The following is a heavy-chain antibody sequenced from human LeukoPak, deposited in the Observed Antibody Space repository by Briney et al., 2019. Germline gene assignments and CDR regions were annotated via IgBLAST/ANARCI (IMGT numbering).Heavy chain of an antibody. D-gene: IGHD3-22*01. Sequence: GGSLRLSCAASGFTVDSDYLSWVRQAPGKGLEWVSTIYTGGNTYYAASVKGRFTISRDFSKNTVFLHMNSLRAEDTAMYYCARGDDSGYYDYFDYWGQGALVTVSS. CDR2: IYTGGNT. CDR1: GFTVDSDY. J-gene: IGHJ4*02. CDR3: ARGDDSGYYDYFDY. V-gene: IGHV3-53*01.